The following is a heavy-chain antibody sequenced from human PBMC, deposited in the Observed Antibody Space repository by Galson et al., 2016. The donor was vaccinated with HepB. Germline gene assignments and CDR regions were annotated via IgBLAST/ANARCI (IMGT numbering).Heavy chain of an antibody. J-gene: IGHJ3*02. D-gene: IGHD3-16*01. CDR2: INGDGRIT. CDR1: GFNFITTW. CDR3: VRDFLWGEGADAFDI. Sequence: SLRLSCAASGFNFITTWMHWVRQSPEKGLVWVSRINGDGRITNYADSVRGRFTISRDNAKNTVSLQMNSLRAEDTAIYYCVRDFLWGEGADAFDIWGQGTRVTVSS. V-gene: IGHV3-74*01.